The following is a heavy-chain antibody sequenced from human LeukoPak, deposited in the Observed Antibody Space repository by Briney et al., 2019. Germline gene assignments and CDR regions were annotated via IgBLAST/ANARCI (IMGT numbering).Heavy chain of an antibody. CDR3: ARVNINLYSGYERVIDY. CDR2: INSDGINT. Sequence: AGGSLRLSCAASGFTFSNYWMHWVRQAPGKGLVWVSRINSDGINTSYADSVKGRFTISRDNAKNTLNLQMNSLRAEDTAVYYCARVNINLYSGYERVIDYWGQGTLVTVSS. V-gene: IGHV3-74*01. J-gene: IGHJ4*02. CDR1: GFTFSNYW. D-gene: IGHD5-12*01.